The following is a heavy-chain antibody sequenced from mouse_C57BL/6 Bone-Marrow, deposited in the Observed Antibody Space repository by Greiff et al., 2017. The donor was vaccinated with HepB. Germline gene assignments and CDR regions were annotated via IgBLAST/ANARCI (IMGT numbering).Heavy chain of an antibody. J-gene: IGHJ3*01. CDR1: GYSFTDYN. D-gene: IGHD2-4*01. CDR3: ASSGVYYDYDRAWFAY. V-gene: IGHV1-39*01. Sequence: VQLKESGPELVKPGASVKISCKASGYSFTDYNMNWVKQSNGKSLEWIGLINPNYGTTSYNQKFKGKATLTEDQSSSTDYMQLNSLTSEDSAVYYCASSGVYYDYDRAWFAYWGQGTLVTVSA. CDR2: INPNYGTT.